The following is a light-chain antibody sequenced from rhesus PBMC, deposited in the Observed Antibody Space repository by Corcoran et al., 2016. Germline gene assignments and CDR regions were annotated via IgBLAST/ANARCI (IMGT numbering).Light chain of an antibody. CDR1: ENVNNY. V-gene: IGKV1-74*01. CDR3: QHGYGTPWT. CDR2: KAS. Sequence: DIQMTQSPSSLSASVGDRVTITCRASENVNNYLNWYQQKPGKAPKLLIYKASILQSGAPSRVSGTGSGTDYTFTISSLQPEFVATYSCQHGYGTPWTFGQGTKVEIK. J-gene: IGKJ1*01.